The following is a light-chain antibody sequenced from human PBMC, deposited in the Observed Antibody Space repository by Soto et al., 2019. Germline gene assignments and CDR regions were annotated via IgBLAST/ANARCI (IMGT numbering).Light chain of an antibody. Sequence: DIQMTQSPSTLSASVGDRVTITCRASQTINNWLAWYQQKPGRAPTLLISKATSLEGGIPSRFSGSGSGTEFTLTITSLQPDDFGSDSCQQYHTFYPTFGQGTNLEIK. CDR3: QQYHTFYPT. V-gene: IGKV1-5*03. J-gene: IGKJ2*01. CDR2: KAT. CDR1: QTINNW.